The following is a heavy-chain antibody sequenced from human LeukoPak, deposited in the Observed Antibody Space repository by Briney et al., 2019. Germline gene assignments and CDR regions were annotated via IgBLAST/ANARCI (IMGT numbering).Heavy chain of an antibody. CDR1: GFTFSSYS. V-gene: IGHV3-21*01. D-gene: IGHD3-22*01. CDR3: AVFDMTVVDITP. Sequence: GGSLRLSCAASGFTFSSYSMNWVRQAPGKGLEWVSSISSSSGYIYYADSVKGRFTISRDNAKNSLYLQMNSLRAEYTAVYYCAVFDMTVVDITPWGQGTLVTVSS. CDR2: ISSSSGYI. J-gene: IGHJ5*02.